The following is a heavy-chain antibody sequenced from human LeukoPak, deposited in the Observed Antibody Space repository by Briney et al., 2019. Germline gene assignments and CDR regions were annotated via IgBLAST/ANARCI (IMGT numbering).Heavy chain of an antibody. CDR2: TIPIFGTA. Sequence: ASVKVSCKASGGTFSSYAISWVRQAPGQGLEWMGGTIPIFGTANYAQKFQGRVTITTDESTSTAYMELSSLRSEDTAVYYCASPQPGIQLWGPGAFGIWGQGTMVTVSS. CDR1: GGTFSSYA. J-gene: IGHJ3*02. D-gene: IGHD5-18*01. V-gene: IGHV1-69*05. CDR3: ASPQPGIQLWGPGAFGI.